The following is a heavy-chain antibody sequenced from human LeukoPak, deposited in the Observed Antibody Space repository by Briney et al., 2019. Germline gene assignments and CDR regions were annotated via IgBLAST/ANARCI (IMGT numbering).Heavy chain of an antibody. J-gene: IGHJ4*02. Sequence: KPGGSLRLSCAASGFTFSSYSMYWVRQAPGKGLEWVSSISSSSSYIDYADSVKGRFTISRDNSKNTLYLQMNSLRAEDTAVYYCARGGDSSYHGDYWGQGTLVTVSS. D-gene: IGHD3-22*01. CDR2: ISSSSSYI. V-gene: IGHV3-21*06. CDR3: ARGGDSSYHGDY. CDR1: GFTFSSYS.